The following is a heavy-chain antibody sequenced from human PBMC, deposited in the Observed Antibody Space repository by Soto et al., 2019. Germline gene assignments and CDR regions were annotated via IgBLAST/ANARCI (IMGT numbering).Heavy chain of an antibody. V-gene: IGHV4-34*01. Sequence: PSETLSLTCAVYGGSFSGYYWSWIRQPPGKGLEWIGEINHSGSTNYNPSLKSRVTISVDTSKNQFSLKLSSVTAADTAVYYCARVVRLNWFDPWGQGTLVTVSS. CDR2: INHSGST. J-gene: IGHJ5*02. D-gene: IGHD2-21*02. CDR1: GGSFSGYY. CDR3: ARVVRLNWFDP.